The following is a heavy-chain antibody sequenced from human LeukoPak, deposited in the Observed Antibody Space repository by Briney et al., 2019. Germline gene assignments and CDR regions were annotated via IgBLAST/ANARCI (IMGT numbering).Heavy chain of an antibody. Sequence: GESPKIPCKGSGYIFTSYWIGWVRQMPGKGLEGMGIIYPGDSDTRYSPSFQGQVTISADKSISTAYLQWSSLEASDTAMYYCVRRANPNLVGIDYWGQGTQVTVSS. CDR2: IYPGDSDT. CDR3: VRRANPNLVGIDY. J-gene: IGHJ4*02. D-gene: IGHD2-21*01. CDR1: GYIFTSYW. V-gene: IGHV5-51*01.